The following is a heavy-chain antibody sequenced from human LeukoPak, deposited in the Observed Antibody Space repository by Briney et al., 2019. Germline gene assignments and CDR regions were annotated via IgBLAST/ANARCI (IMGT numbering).Heavy chain of an antibody. J-gene: IGHJ4*02. V-gene: IGHV6-1*01. CDR1: GDSVSSNSAA. D-gene: IGHD3-22*01. CDR2: TYYRSKWYN. Sequence: SQTLSLTCAISGDSVSSNSAAWNWIRQSPSRGLEWLGRTYYRSKWYNDYAVSVKSRITINPDTSKNQFSLQLNSVTPEDTAVYYCARETNRPDYHDSPGRSVRWTFDYWGQGTLATVSS. CDR3: ARETNRPDYHDSPGRSVRWTFDY.